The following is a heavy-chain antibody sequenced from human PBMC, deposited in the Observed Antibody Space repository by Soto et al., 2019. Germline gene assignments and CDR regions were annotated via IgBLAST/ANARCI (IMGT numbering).Heavy chain of an antibody. CDR3: ARAARSSPFDF. Sequence: VQLQESGPGLVEPAGTLSLTCSASSGSIGSGIWWRWVRQPPGKGLEWMGEIYLTGNTNYNPSLRSRLTMSVDESKNQFSLTLSSVTAADTAVYYCARAARSSPFDFWGRGTLVTVSS. CDR1: SGSIGSGIW. CDR2: IYLTGNT. D-gene: IGHD6-6*01. J-gene: IGHJ4*02. V-gene: IGHV4-4*02.